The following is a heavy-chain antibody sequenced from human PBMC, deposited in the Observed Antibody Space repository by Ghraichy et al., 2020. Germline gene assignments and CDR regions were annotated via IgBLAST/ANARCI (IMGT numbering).Heavy chain of an antibody. CDR2: INQDGSEK. CDR3: ASSMAGWFDP. CDR1: GFTFSSYW. Sequence: GGSLRLSCAASGFTFSSYWMSWVRQAPGKGLEWVANINQDGSEKYYVDSVKGRFTISRDNAKNTLYLQMNSLGADDTAVYYCASSMAGWFDPWGQGTLVTVSS. V-gene: IGHV3-7*01. D-gene: IGHD3-3*02. J-gene: IGHJ5*02.